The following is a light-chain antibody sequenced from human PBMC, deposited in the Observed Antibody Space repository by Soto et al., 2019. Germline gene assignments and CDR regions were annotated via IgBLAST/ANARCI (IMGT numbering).Light chain of an antibody. V-gene: IGKV1-5*03. CDR1: QSITGW. J-gene: IGKJ1*01. Sequence: DIPMTQSPPTLSASVGDRVTISCRASQSITGWLAWFQQKPGKAPKLLISKASKLESGVPSRFSGSGSGTDFTLTISSLQPDDFATYYCLQFNTFPWTFGQGTKVEIK. CDR3: LQFNTFPWT. CDR2: KAS.